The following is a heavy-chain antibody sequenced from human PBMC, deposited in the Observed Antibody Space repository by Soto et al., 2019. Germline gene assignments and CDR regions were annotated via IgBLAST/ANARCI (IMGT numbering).Heavy chain of an antibody. V-gene: IGHV1-2*02. Sequence: GASVKVSCKASGYIFTGNYMHWVRQAPGQGLEWMGWINPNSGGTKSAEKFQGRVTMTRDTSISTAYMELSRLTSDDTAVYYCASAAVTGTAGLDFWGQGTQVTVSS. D-gene: IGHD6-19*01. J-gene: IGHJ4*02. CDR1: GYIFTGNY. CDR2: INPNSGGT. CDR3: ASAAVTGTAGLDF.